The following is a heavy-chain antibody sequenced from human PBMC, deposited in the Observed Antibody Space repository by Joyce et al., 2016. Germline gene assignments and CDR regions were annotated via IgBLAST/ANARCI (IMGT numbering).Heavy chain of an antibody. Sequence: QVQLVESGGGVVQPGRSLRLSCAASGFTFSNYGMHWVRQAPGKGLEWVAVISYYGSNKYYVDAVKGRFTIYRDNSKNTLYLQMNSLRPEDTAVYYCARALGWDSNSCHDYWGQGTLVTVSS. J-gene: IGHJ4*02. CDR2: ISYYGSNK. CDR3: ARALGWDSNSCHDY. D-gene: IGHD6-13*01. CDR1: GFTFSNYG. V-gene: IGHV3-30*03.